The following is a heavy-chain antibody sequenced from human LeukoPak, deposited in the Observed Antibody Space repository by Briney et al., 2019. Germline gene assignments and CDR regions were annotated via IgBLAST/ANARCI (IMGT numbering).Heavy chain of an antibody. V-gene: IGHV3-21*01. D-gene: IGHD4-17*01. CDR3: AREEDYGLFDY. Sequence: GGSLRLSCAASGFTFSSYSMNWVRQAPGKGREWVSSISSSSSYIYYADSVKGRFTIPRDNAKNSLYLQMNSLRAEDTAVYYCAREEDYGLFDYWGQGTLVTVSS. CDR2: ISSSSSYI. J-gene: IGHJ4*02. CDR1: GFTFSSYS.